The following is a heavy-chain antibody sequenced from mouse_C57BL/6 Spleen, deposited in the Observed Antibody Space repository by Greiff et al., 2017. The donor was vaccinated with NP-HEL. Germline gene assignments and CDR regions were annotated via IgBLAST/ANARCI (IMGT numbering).Heavy chain of an antibody. Sequence: QVHVKQSGAELAKPGASVKLSCKASGYTFTSYWMHWVKQRPGQGLEWIGYINPSSGYTKYNQKFKDKATLTADKSSSTAYMQLSSLTYEDSAVYYCARAAVVADAMDDWGQGTSVTVSS. CDR2: INPSSGYT. D-gene: IGHD1-1*01. CDR1: GYTFTSYW. CDR3: ARAAVVADAMDD. J-gene: IGHJ4*01. V-gene: IGHV1-7*01.